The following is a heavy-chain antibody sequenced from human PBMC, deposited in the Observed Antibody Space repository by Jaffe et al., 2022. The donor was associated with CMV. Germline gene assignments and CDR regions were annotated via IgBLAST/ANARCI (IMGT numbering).Heavy chain of an antibody. Sequence: QVQLQQWGAGLLKPSETLSLTCAVYGGSFSGYYWSWIRQPPGKGLEWIGEINHSGSTNYNPSLKSRVTISVDTSKNQFSLKLSSVTAADTAVYYCARGPYSSSWSLPEYFQHWGQGTLVTVSS. V-gene: IGHV4-34*01. D-gene: IGHD6-13*01. J-gene: IGHJ1*01. CDR1: GGSFSGYY. CDR2: INHSGST. CDR3: ARGPYSSSWSLPEYFQH.